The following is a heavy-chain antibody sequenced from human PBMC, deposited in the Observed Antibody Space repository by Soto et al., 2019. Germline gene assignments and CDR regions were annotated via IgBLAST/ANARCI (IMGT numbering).Heavy chain of an antibody. D-gene: IGHD6-13*01. CDR3: ARENLIAAAFFPPGNSENWFDP. V-gene: IGHV1-69*04. CDR1: GGTFSSYT. J-gene: IGHJ5*02. CDR2: IIPILGIA. Sequence: GASVKVSCKASGGTFSSYTISWVRQAPGQELEWMGRIIPILGIANCAQKFQGRVTITADKSTSTAYMELSSLRSEDTAVYYCARENLIAAAFFPPGNSENWFDPWGQGTLVTVSS.